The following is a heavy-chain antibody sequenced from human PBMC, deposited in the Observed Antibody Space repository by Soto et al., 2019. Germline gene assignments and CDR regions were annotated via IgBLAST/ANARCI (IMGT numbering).Heavy chain of an antibody. D-gene: IGHD6-19*01. CDR2: IYWDDDK. CDR1: GFSLSSTRMA. CDR3: AHIVVAGLGYYFDY. V-gene: IGHV2-5*02. J-gene: IGHJ4*02. Sequence: GSGPTLVNPTQTLTLTCTFSGFSLSSTRMAVGWIRQPPGKALEWLALIYWDDDKRYSPFLKSRLTITKDTSKNQVVLTMSNMDPVDTARYYCAHIVVAGLGYYFDYWGQGTLVPVAS.